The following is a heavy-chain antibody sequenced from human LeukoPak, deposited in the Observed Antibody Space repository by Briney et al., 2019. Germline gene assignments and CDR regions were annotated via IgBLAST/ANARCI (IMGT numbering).Heavy chain of an antibody. V-gene: IGHV3-23*01. CDR1: GFTLSSYA. D-gene: IGHD3-9*01. CDR2: ISGSGGST. CDR3: EKGETYYDILTGFDY. Sequence: GGSLRLSCAASGFTLSSYAMSWVRQAPGKGLEWVSAISGSGGSTYYADSVKGRFTISRDNSKNTLYLQMNSLRAEDTPVYYCEKGETYYDILTGFDYWGQGTLVTVSS. J-gene: IGHJ4*02.